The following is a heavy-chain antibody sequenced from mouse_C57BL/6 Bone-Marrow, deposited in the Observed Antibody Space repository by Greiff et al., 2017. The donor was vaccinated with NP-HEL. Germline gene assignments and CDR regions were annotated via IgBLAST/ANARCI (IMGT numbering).Heavy chain of an antibody. J-gene: IGHJ2*01. CDR1: GYTFTSYW. CDR2: IDPSDSET. D-gene: IGHD1-1*01. Sequence: QVQLQQPGAELVRPGSSVKLSCKASGYTFTSYWMHWVKQRPIQGLEWIGNIDPSDSETHYNQKFKDKATLTVDKSSSTAYMQLSSLTSEDSAVYYCARENYGSSLYYFDYWGQGTTLTVSS. CDR3: ARENYGSSLYYFDY. V-gene: IGHV1-52*01.